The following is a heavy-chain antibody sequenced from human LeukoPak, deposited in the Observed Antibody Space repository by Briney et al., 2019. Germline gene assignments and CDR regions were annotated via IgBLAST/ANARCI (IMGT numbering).Heavy chain of an antibody. CDR1: GYTFTSYD. J-gene: IGHJ6*02. D-gene: IGHD3-10*01. CDR2: MNPNSGNT. V-gene: IGHV1-8*01. CDR3: ARGEFGKGFYGMDV. Sequence: ASVKVSCKASGYTFTSYDINWVRQATGQGLEWMGWMNPNSGNTGYAQKFQGRVTMPRNTSISTAYMELSSLRSEDTAVYYCARGEFGKGFYGMDVWGQGTTVTVSS.